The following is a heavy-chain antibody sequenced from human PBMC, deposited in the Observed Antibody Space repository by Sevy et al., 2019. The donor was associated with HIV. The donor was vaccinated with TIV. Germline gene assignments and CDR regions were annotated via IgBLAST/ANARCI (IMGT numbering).Heavy chain of an antibody. Sequence: GGSLRLSCAASGFTFSSFWMYWVRQAPGKGLEWVANINQDGCATHYVDSVKGRFTVSRDNAKNSLYLQMNSLRAEDTAVYYCARGPNDYAGVGDYSGQGTLVTVSS. CDR2: INQDGCAT. CDR1: GFTFSSFW. CDR3: ARGPNDYAGVGDY. V-gene: IGHV3-7*04. D-gene: IGHD4-17*01. J-gene: IGHJ4*02.